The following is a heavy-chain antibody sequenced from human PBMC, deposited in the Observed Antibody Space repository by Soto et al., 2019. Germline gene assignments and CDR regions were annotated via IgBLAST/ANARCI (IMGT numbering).Heavy chain of an antibody. CDR3: ARRQFFDFWSGQDEHNWFDP. Sequence: SETLSLTCTVSGGSISTNNYYWGWIRQPPGKGLEWIGSINYSGTTYYNPSLKSRVTISVDTSKTQFSLKLSSVTAADTAVYYCARRQFFDFWSGQDEHNWFDPWAQGRLVTVCS. CDR2: INYSGTT. J-gene: IGHJ5*02. CDR1: GGSISTNNYY. D-gene: IGHD3-3*01. V-gene: IGHV4-39*01.